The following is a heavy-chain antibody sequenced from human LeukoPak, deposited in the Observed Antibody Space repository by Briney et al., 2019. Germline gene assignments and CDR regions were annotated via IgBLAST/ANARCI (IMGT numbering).Heavy chain of an antibody. CDR3: AKDSSGWYNFDY. J-gene: IGHJ4*02. V-gene: IGHV3-9*01. D-gene: IGHD6-19*01. CDR1: GFTFDDYA. CDR2: ISWNSGSI. Sequence: PGGSLRLSCAASGFTFDDYAMHWVRQAPGKGLEWVSGISWNSGSIGYADSVKGRFTISRDNAKNSLYLQINSLRVEDTALYYCAKDSSGWYNFDYCGQGTLVTVSS.